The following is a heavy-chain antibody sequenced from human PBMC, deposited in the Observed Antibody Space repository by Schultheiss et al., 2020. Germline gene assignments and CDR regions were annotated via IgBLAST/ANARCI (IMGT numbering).Heavy chain of an antibody. Sequence: SLKISCTTSGFTFDDYAFHWVRQAPGKGLEWVSGVSWQSGSIGYADSVKGRFTISRDNAKSSLYLQMNSLRVEDTALYYCAKDVSRDRGYGMDVWGQGTTVTVSS. CDR2: VSWQSGSI. CDR3: AKDVSRDRGYGMDV. CDR1: GFTFDDYA. D-gene: IGHD3-10*01. J-gene: IGHJ6*02. V-gene: IGHV3-9*01.